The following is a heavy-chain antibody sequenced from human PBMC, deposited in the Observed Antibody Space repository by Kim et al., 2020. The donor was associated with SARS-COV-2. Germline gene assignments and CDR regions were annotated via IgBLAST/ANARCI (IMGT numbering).Heavy chain of an antibody. CDR3: ATRLVGAYYLDY. Sequence: SVKVSCKASGGTFSSYAISWVRQAPGQGLEWMGGIIPIFGSANYAQKFQGRVTITADESTSTAYMELSSLRSEDTAVYYCATRLVGAYYLDYWGQGALVPVSS. CDR1: GGTFSSYA. V-gene: IGHV1-69*13. J-gene: IGHJ4*02. D-gene: IGHD1-26*01. CDR2: IIPIFGSA.